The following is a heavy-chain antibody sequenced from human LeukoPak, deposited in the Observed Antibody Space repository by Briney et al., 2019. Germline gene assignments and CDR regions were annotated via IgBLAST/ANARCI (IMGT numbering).Heavy chain of an antibody. V-gene: IGHV5-51*01. CDR2: IYPGDSDA. CDR1: GYGFVTYR. Sequence: GESLKISCKGSGYGFVTYRIGWVRQMPGKGLGGMGIIYPGDSDARYSPSFQGQVTISADNSISTAYLQWSSLKASDTAMYFCARGLSGDPYYYDYWGQGTLVSVSS. CDR3: ARGLSGDPYYYDY. J-gene: IGHJ4*02. D-gene: IGHD2-21*02.